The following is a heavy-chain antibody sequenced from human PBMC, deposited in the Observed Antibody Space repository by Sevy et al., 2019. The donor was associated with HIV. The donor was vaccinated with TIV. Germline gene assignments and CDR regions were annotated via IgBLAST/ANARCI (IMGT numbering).Heavy chain of an antibody. J-gene: IGHJ4*02. CDR2: ISYDGRNNK. V-gene: IGHV3-30*03. CDR3: ARDRGEILSSAFDY. CDR1: GFTFSDHR. Sequence: RGSLRLSCAAFGFTFSDHRMHWVRQAPGKGLEWVAVISYDGRNNKYNVDSVKGRFTISRDNSKNTVYLQMNSLRPEDTAIYYCARDRGEILSSAFDYWGQGTLVTVSS. D-gene: IGHD3-16*01.